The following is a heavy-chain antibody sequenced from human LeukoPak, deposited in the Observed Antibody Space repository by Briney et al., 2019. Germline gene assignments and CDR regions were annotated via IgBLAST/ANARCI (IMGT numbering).Heavy chain of an antibody. D-gene: IGHD3-10*01. CDR2: IYYSGGT. Sequence: SETLSLTCTVSGGSISSHYWSWIRQPPGKGLEWIGYIYYSGGTNYNPSLKSRVTISVDTSKNQFSLKLSSVTAADTAVYYCARVGGSITMDNYYYYMDVWGKGTTVTVSS. CDR1: GGSISSHY. V-gene: IGHV4-59*11. J-gene: IGHJ6*03. CDR3: ARVGGSITMDNYYYYMDV.